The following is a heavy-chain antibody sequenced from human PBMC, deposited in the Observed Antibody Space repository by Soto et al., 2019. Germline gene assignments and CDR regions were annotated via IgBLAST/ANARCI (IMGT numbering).Heavy chain of an antibody. J-gene: IGHJ6*02. D-gene: IGHD2-2*02. CDR3: ASAAQLLYGYYYYYGMDV. CDR2: ISAYNGNT. V-gene: IGHV1-18*01. CDR1: GYTFTSYG. Sequence: GASVKVSCKASGYTFTSYGISWVRQAPGQGLEWMGWISAYNGNTNYAQKLQGRVTMTTDTSTSTAYMELRSLRSDDTAVYYCASAAQLLYGYYYYYGMDVWGQGTTVTVSS.